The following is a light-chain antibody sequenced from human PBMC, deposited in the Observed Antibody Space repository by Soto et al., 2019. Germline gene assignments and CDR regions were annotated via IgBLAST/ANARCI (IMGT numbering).Light chain of an antibody. CDR2: AAS. CDR3: QKYNSAPRT. V-gene: IGKV1-27*01. CDR1: QGIANY. J-gene: IGKJ4*01. Sequence: EIQRTQSTPSLSASLGARSTITSLAIQGIANYLAWYQHKPGKVPNLLIYAASTLQSGVPSRFSGGGSGTDFTPTISSLQPEDVATYYCQKYNSAPRTFGKGTKGVI.